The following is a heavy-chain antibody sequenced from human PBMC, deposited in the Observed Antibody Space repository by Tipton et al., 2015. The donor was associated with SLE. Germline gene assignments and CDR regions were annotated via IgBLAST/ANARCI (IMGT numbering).Heavy chain of an antibody. J-gene: IGHJ2*01. CDR1: GGSISTGAYY. V-gene: IGHV4-31*02. Sequence: LRLSCTVSGGSISTGAYYWNWIRQHPGKGLEWIGNIRYGGSTDYNPSLESRVNISVDTSKNQFSLKLTSVTAADTAVYYCTSSSLAGSLEDWYFDLWGRGTLVTVSS. CDR2: IRYGGST. CDR3: TSSSLAGSLEDWYFDL.